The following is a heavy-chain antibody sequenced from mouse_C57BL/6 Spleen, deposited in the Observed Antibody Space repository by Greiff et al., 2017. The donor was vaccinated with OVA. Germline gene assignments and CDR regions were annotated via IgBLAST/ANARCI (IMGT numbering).Heavy chain of an antibody. D-gene: IGHD2-10*01. Sequence: EVQLVESGGGLVQPGGSLSLSCAASGFTFTDYYMSWVRQPPGKALEWLGFIRNKANGYTTEYSASVKGRFTISRDNSQSILYLQMNALRAEDSATYYCARYPTPGYFDVWGTGTTVTVSS. J-gene: IGHJ1*03. V-gene: IGHV7-3*01. CDR3: ARYPTPGYFDV. CDR1: GFTFTDYY. CDR2: IRNKANGYTT.